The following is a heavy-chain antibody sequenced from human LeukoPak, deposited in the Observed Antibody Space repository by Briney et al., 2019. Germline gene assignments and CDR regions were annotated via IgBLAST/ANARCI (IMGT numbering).Heavy chain of an antibody. Sequence: PGGSLRLSCAASGFTFRTSGMSWVRQAPGKGLEWVSAISGSGVSTYYVDSVKGRFTISRDNAKNSLYLQMDSLRAEDTAIYYCTTDHVGATVEFDSWGQGTLVTVSS. V-gene: IGHV3-23*01. CDR2: ISGSGVST. CDR1: GFTFRTSG. D-gene: IGHD1-26*01. CDR3: TTDHVGATVEFDS. J-gene: IGHJ4*02.